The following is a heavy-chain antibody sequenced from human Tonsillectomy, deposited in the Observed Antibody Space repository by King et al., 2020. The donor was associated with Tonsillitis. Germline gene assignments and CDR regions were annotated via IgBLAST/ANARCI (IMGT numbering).Heavy chain of an antibody. Sequence: VQLVESGGGLVQPGGSLRLSCAASGFTFSSYWMSWFRQAPGKGLEWVANIKQKGSENYYVDSVKGRFTISRDNTKNSRYLQMNSLRAEDTAVYYCARDPRLDLAAAGLNWFDPWGQGTLVTVSS. D-gene: IGHD6-13*01. CDR3: ARDPRLDLAAAGLNWFDP. CDR2: IKQKGSEN. V-gene: IGHV3-7*04. J-gene: IGHJ5*02. CDR1: GFTFSSYW.